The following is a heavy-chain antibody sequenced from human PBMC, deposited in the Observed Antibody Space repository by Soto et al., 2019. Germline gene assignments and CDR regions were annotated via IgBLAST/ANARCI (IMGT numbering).Heavy chain of an antibody. D-gene: IGHD1-1*01. V-gene: IGHV1-69*06. CDR1: GGTFSSYA. CDR2: IIPIFGTA. J-gene: IGHJ6*02. CDR3: ARDRGGNWNPTPYYYYGMDV. Sequence: QVQLVQSGAEVKKPGSSVKVSCKASGGTFSSYAISWVRQAPGQGLEWMGGIIPIFGTANYAQKFQGRVTITADKSTSTDYMELSSLRSEDTAVYYCARDRGGNWNPTPYYYYGMDVWGQGTTVTVSS.